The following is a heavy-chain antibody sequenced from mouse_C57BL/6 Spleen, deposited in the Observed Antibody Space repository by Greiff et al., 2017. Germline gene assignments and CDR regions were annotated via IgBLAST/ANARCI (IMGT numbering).Heavy chain of an antibody. Sequence: QVQLQQSGAELVRPGTSVKLSCTASGYTFTGYWMHWVKQRPGQGLEWIGVIDPSNSYTYYTPKFKGKATLTADTSSSTAYMQLSSLTSEDTAVYYCARSAGDYYMDVWGQGTTVTVSS. CDR2: IDPSNSYT. J-gene: IGHJ4*01. CDR1: GYTFTGYW. V-gene: IGHV1-59*01. CDR3: ARSAGDYYMDV. D-gene: IGHD3-1*01.